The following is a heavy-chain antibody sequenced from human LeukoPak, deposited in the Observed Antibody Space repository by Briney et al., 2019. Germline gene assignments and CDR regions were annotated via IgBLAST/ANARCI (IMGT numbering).Heavy chain of an antibody. CDR2: IYHSGST. CDR3: ARDRWGYYGSGSYYAVWYFDL. CDR1: GGSISSSNW. V-gene: IGHV4-4*02. Sequence: SGTLSLTCAVSGGSISSSNWWSWVRQPPGKGLEWIGEIYHSGSTNYNPSLKSRGTISVDKSKNQFSLKLSSVTAADTAVYYCARDRWGYYGSGSYYAVWYFDLWSRGTLVTVSS. D-gene: IGHD3-10*01. J-gene: IGHJ2*01.